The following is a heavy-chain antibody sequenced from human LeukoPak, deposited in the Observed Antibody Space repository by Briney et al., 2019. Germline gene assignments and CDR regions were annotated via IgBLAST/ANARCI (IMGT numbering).Heavy chain of an antibody. CDR3: AKVAATGAFDI. CDR1: GFTFSSYA. J-gene: IGHJ3*02. Sequence: RSGGSLRSSFAAPGFTFSSYAMSWVRQAPGKGLKWVSAISGSGGSTYYADSVKGRFTISRDNSKNTLYLQMNSLRAEDTAVYYCAKVAATGAFDIWGQGTMVTVSS. D-gene: IGHD1-26*01. CDR2: ISGSGGST. V-gene: IGHV3-23*01.